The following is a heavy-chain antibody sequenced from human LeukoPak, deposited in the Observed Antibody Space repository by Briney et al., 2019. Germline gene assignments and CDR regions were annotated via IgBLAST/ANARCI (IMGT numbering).Heavy chain of an antibody. V-gene: IGHV4-34*01. D-gene: IGHD3-10*01. J-gene: IGHJ5*02. CDR3: ARHVVRGVITPRWYWFDP. Sequence: SETLSLTCAVYGGSFSGYYWSWIRQPPGKGLEWIGEINHSGSTNYNPSLKSRVTISVDTSKNQFSQKLSSVTAADTAVYYCARHVVRGVITPRWYWFDPWGQGTLVTVSS. CDR1: GGSFSGYY. CDR2: INHSGST.